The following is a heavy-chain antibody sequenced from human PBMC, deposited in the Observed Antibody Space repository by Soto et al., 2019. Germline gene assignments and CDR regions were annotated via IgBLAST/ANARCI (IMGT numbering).Heavy chain of an antibody. V-gene: IGHV6-1*01. CDR3: ARSEEDSDYYYYGMDV. CDR1: GDTVSSNSVA. CDR2: TYYRSRWYS. J-gene: IGHJ6*02. Sequence: LTCVGSGDTVSSNSVAWNWVRQSPSRGLEWLGRTYYRSRWYSDYAVSVRSRIDINADTSKNQVSLQLNSVTPEDTAVYYCARSEEDSDYYYYGMDVWGQGTTVTVSS. D-gene: IGHD2-15*01.